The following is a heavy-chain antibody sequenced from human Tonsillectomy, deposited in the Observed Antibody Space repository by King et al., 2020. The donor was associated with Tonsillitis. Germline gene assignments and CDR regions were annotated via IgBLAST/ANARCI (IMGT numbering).Heavy chain of an antibody. CDR3: ARGRGVTVRRRYFDL. CDR1: GGSLGHYY. D-gene: IGHD2/OR15-2a*01. Sequence: VQLQQWGAGLLKPSETLSLICGVYGGSLGHYYVTWILQPPGKGLEWIGEIDQSGSATSNPSLKIRVTIPVDTSKDQFSLKLHSVTAADTAVYFCARGRGVTVRRRYFDLWGRGTPVTVSS. CDR2: IDQSGSA. J-gene: IGHJ2*01. V-gene: IGHV4-34*01.